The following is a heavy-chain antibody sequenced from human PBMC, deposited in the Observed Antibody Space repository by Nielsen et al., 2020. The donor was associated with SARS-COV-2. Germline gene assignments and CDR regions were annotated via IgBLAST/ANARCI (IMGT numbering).Heavy chain of an antibody. D-gene: IGHD2-2*01. V-gene: IGHV3-11*04. CDR2: ISSSGSTI. J-gene: IGHJ4*02. Sequence: WIRQPPGKGLEWVSYISSSGSTIYYADSVKGRFTISRDNAKNSLYLQMNSLRAEDTAVYYCVRARGAPATLDYWGQGTLVTVSS. CDR3: VRARGAPATLDY.